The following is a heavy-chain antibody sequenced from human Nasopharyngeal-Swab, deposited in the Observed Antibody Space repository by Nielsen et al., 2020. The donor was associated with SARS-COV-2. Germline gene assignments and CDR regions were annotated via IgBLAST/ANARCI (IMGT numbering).Heavy chain of an antibody. Sequence: GESLKISCAASGFTFSSYGMHWVRQAPGKGLEWVAVISYDGSNKYYADSVKGRFTISRDNSKNTLYLQMNSLRAEDTAVYYCARTYSGSYLYYFDYWGQGTLVTVSS. CDR1: GFTFSSYG. CDR2: ISYDGSNK. J-gene: IGHJ4*02. D-gene: IGHD1-26*01. CDR3: ARTYSGSYLYYFDY. V-gene: IGHV3-30*03.